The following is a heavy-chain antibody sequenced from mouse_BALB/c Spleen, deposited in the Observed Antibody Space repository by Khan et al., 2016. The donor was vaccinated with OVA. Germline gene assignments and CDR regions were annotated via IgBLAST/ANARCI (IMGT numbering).Heavy chain of an antibody. J-gene: IGHJ2*01. CDR2: ISYSGST. CDR1: GYSITSGYG. D-gene: IGHD1-2*01. CDR3: ARTARIKY. V-gene: IGHV3-2*02. Sequence: EVQLQESGPGLVKPSQSLSLTCTVTGYSITSGYGWNWIRQFPGNTLEWMGYISYSGSTYYNPSPKSRISITRDTSKNQFFLQLNSVTTEDTATYYCARTARIKYWGQGTTLTVSS.